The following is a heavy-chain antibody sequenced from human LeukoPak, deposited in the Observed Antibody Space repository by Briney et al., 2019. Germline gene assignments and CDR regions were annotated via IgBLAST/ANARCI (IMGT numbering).Heavy chain of an antibody. CDR1: GFTFSSYW. Sequence: PGGSLRLSCAASGFTFSSYWMSWVRQAPGKGLEWVANIKQDGSEKYYVDSVKGRFTISRDNAKNSLYLQMNSLRAEDTAVYYCTREEGFYGSGSFDYWGQGTLVTVSS. D-gene: IGHD3-10*01. CDR2: IKQDGSEK. CDR3: TREEGFYGSGSFDY. J-gene: IGHJ4*02. V-gene: IGHV3-7*01.